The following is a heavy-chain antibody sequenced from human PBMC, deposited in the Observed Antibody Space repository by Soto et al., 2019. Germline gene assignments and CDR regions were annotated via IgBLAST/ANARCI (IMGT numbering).Heavy chain of an antibody. CDR2: IFSSGST. Sequence: SETLSLTCSVSGDSISRIDYYWSWVRQPAGKGLEWIGRIFSSGSTSFNPSLESRVAMSVDTSKNHFSLNLSSVTAADMAVYYCAREGSYSAYNFAHGIQLWSFDFWGQGALVTVSS. V-gene: IGHV4-4*07. CDR1: GDSISRIDYY. D-gene: IGHD5-12*01. J-gene: IGHJ4*02. CDR3: AREGSYSAYNFAHGIQLWSFDF.